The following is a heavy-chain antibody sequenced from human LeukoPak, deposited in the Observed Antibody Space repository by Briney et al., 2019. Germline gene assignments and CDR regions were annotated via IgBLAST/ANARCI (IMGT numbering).Heavy chain of an antibody. J-gene: IGHJ4*02. CDR2: ISGSGLST. Sequence: GGSLRLSCAASGFTFSSYAMSWVRQAPGKGLEWVSGISGSGLSTYYADSVKGRFTISRDNSKSTLYVQMNSLRAEDTAVYYCAKVRNCGGDCYDNWGQGTLVTVSS. CDR1: GFTFSSYA. V-gene: IGHV3-23*01. D-gene: IGHD2-21*01. CDR3: AKVRNCGGDCYDN.